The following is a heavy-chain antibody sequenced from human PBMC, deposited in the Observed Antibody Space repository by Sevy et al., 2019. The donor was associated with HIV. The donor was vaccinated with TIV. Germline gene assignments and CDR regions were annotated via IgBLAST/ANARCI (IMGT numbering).Heavy chain of an antibody. CDR3: AKDRIWELGDAFDI. V-gene: IGHV3-23*01. CDR1: GFTFSSYA. Sequence: GGSLRLSCAASGFTFSSYAMNWVRQAPGKGLQWVSGLSGGGGSTHYADSVKGRFAISRDNSKNTLYLQMNSLRAEDTAVYYCAKDRIWELGDAFDIWGQGTMVTVSS. D-gene: IGHD1-26*01. J-gene: IGHJ3*02. CDR2: LSGGGGST.